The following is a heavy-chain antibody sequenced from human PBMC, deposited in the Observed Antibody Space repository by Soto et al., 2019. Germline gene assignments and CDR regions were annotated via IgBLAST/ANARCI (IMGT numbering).Heavy chain of an antibody. J-gene: IGHJ6*02. D-gene: IGHD6-6*01. CDR1: GGSISSGDYY. V-gene: IGHV4-30-4*01. CDR3: ASVISSSRIYYYYGMDV. CDR2: IYYSGST. Sequence: KPSETLSLTCTVSGGSISSGDYYWSWIRQPPGKGLEWIGYIYYSGSTYYNPSLKSRVTISVDTSKNQFSLKLSSVTAADTAVYYCASVISSSRIYYYYGMDVWGQGTTVTVSS.